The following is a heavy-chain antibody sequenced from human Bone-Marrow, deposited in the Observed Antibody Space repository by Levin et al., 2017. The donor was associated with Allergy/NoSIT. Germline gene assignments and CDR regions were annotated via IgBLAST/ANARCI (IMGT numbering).Heavy chain of an antibody. Sequence: GSLRLSCTVSGGSISSYYWSWIRQPPGKGLEWIGYIYYSGSTNYNPSLKSRVTISVDTSKNQFSLKLSSVTAADTAVYYCARVMGELPFSPDAFDIWGQGTMVTVSS. CDR3: ARVMGELPFSPDAFDI. D-gene: IGHD3-16*01. CDR1: GGSISSYY. V-gene: IGHV4-59*01. CDR2: IYYSGST. J-gene: IGHJ3*02.